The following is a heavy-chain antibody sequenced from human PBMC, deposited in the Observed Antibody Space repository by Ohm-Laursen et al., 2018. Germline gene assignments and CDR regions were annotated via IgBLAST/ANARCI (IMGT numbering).Heavy chain of an antibody. J-gene: IGHJ2*01. CDR1: GFTVSSNY. D-gene: IGHD3-22*01. V-gene: IGHV3-66*01. Sequence: SLRLSCSASGFTVSSNYMSWVRQAPGKGLEWVSVIYSGGSTYYADSVKGRFTISRDNSKNTLYLQMNSLRAEDTAVYYCARDYYDSSGYYGVRYSDLWGRGTLVTVSS. CDR2: IYSGGST. CDR3: ARDYYDSSGYYGVRYSDL.